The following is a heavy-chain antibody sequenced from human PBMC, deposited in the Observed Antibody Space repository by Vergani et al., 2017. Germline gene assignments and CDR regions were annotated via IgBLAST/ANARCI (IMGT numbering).Heavy chain of an antibody. D-gene: IGHD4-11*01. CDR3: ARVNTETNGHLYYYDCMDV. J-gene: IGHJ6*02. Sequence: QVQLQQWGGGLLKPSETLSLTCVVNGGSFTSYHWTWIRQSPGEGLEWVGDIDHTGRPDYNPSLKSRLTMSVDKSRNQFSLTLSSVTATDTAIYFCARVNTETNGHLYYYDCMDVWGQGTAVTVS. V-gene: IGHV4-34*01. CDR2: IDHTGRP. CDR1: GGSFTSYH.